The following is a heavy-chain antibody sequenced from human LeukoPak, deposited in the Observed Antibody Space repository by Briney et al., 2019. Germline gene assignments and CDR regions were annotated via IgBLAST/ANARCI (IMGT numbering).Heavy chain of an antibody. Sequence: GGSLRLSCAASGFTFSSYAMSWVRHAPGKGLEWVSAISGSGGSTYYADSVKGRFTISRDNSKNTRYLQMNSVRAEDTAVYYCAKEVVRGDYLYFDYWGQGTLVTVSS. CDR1: GFTFSSYA. J-gene: IGHJ4*02. CDR2: ISGSGGST. D-gene: IGHD4-17*01. CDR3: AKEVVRGDYLYFDY. V-gene: IGHV3-23*01.